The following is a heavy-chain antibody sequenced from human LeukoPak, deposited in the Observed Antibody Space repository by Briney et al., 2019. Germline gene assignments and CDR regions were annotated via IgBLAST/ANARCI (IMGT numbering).Heavy chain of an antibody. J-gene: IGHJ4*02. V-gene: IGHV3-23*01. CDR2: ISGSGDST. D-gene: IGHD3-10*01. Sequence: GGSLRLSCEASGFTFSTYAMSWVRQAPGKGLEWVSGISGSGDSTYYADSVKGRFTISRDNSKNTLNLQMNSLRAEDTAVYYCARRGMVSRKAFDYWGQGTLVTVSS. CDR3: ARRGMVSRKAFDY. CDR1: GFTFSTYA.